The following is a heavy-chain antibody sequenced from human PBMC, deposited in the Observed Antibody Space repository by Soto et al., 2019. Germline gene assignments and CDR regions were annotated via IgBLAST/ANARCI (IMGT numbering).Heavy chain of an antibody. CDR3: PRAYGAGSVDF. CDR1: GYTFINYD. V-gene: IGHV1-8*01. J-gene: IGHJ5*01. D-gene: IGHD3-10*01. CDR2: VNAYTGNT. Sequence: QVQLVQSGAEVKKPGASVKVSCKGSGYTFINYDMPWVRQATGQGLEWMGWVNAYTGNTGYAQKFQGRVTMDRDMSKRADYMVVNSLTSEKTVIDYCPRAYGAGSVDFWGHGTVVSVSS.